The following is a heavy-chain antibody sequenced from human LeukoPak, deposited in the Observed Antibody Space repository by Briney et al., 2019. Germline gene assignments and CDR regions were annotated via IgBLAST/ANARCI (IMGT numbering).Heavy chain of an antibody. J-gene: IGHJ2*01. D-gene: IGHD4-23*01. Sequence: SETLSLTCAVSGYSISSRNWWGWIRQPPGKGLEWIGYIYYSGKAYYSPSLKSRVTMSLDTSQNQFSLKLSSVTAVDTAVYFCARYGGDSDWYFDLWGRGTLVTVSS. CDR2: IYYSGKA. CDR1: GYSISSRNW. V-gene: IGHV4-28*01. CDR3: ARYGGDSDWYFDL.